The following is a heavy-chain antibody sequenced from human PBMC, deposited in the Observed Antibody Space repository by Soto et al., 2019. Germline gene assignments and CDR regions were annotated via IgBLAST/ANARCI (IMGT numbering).Heavy chain of an antibody. D-gene: IGHD6-13*01. CDR2: IYASGNT. Sequence: QVQLQESGPGLVKPSETLSLTCNVSGASISNYYWSWIRQPAGKGLEWIGRIYASGNTNYNPSLKSRVTMSVDTSKNQFSLNLNSVTAADTSVYYCARESRSAAGTVEYWGHGTLVTVSS. CDR3: ARESRSAAGTVEY. V-gene: IGHV4-4*07. CDR1: GASISNYY. J-gene: IGHJ4*01.